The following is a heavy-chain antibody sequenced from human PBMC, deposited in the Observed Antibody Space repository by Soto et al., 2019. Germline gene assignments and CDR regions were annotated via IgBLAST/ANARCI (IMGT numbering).Heavy chain of an antibody. J-gene: IGHJ4*02. V-gene: IGHV1-18*01. CDR2: ISAYNGDT. Sequence: QVQLVQSGAEVKKPGDSVKVSCKAFGYTFADWGISWVRQAPGQGLDWMGWISAYNGDTKYTSSLQGRVTMTTDTSTSTAYMELRSLTSDDAAVYYCVRVRAAALVPVEFWGQGTLVTVSS. D-gene: IGHD2-15*01. CDR1: GYTFADWG. CDR3: VRVRAAALVPVEF.